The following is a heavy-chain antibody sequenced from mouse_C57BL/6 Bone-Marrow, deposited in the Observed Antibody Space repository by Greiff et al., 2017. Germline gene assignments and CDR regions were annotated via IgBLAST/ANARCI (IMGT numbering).Heavy chain of an antibody. CDR2: INPSNGGT. Sequence: QVQLQQPGTELVKPGASVKLSCKASGYTFTSYWMHWVKQRPGQGLEWIGNINPSNGGTNYTEKFKSKATLTVDKATSTAYMQLSSLTSEDSAVYYCARYYYGSCWFAYWGQGTLVTVSA. V-gene: IGHV1-53*01. D-gene: IGHD1-1*01. CDR1: GYTFTSYW. CDR3: ARYYYGSCWFAY. J-gene: IGHJ3*01.